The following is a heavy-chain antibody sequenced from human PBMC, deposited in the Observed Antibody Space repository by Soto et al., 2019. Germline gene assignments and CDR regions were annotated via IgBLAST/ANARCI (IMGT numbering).Heavy chain of an antibody. D-gene: IGHD3-22*01. CDR3: AAKTGYFYDSSGYA. J-gene: IGHJ4*02. CDR1: GGSISSGGYS. CDR2: TYHSGST. V-gene: IGHV4-30-2*01. Sequence: SETLSLTCAVSGGSISSGGYSWTWIRQPPGKGLEWIGYTYHSGSTYYNTSLKSRVTISVDRSKNQFSLKLSSVTAADTAVYYCAAKTGYFYDSSGYAWGQGTLVTVS.